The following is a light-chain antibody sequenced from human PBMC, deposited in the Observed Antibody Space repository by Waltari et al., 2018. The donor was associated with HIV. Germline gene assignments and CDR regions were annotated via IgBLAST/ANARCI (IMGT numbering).Light chain of an antibody. J-gene: IGLJ1*01. V-gene: IGLV1-44*01. Sequence: QSVLTPRPLAYGTPGRRVTIACSGRSANLGSNTETWYPQLPGTAPKLLIYTKNQRPSGVPDRFSGSKSGTSAALAISGLQSEDEADYYCAAWDDSLNGHVFGTGTKVTVL. CDR2: TKN. CDR1: SANLGSNT. CDR3: AAWDDSLNGHV.